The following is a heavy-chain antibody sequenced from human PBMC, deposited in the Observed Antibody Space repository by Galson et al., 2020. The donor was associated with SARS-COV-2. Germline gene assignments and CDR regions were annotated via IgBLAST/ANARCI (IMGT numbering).Heavy chain of an antibody. CDR3: AREDFFSGYSDVRGFWFDP. CDR2: INPNSGGT. CDR1: GYTFTGYY. V-gene: IGHV1-2*06. J-gene: IGHJ5*02. Sequence: ASVKVSCKASGYTFTGYYMHWVRQAPGQGLEWMGRINPNSGGTNYAQKFQGRVTMTRDTSISTAYMELSRLRSDDTAVYYCAREDFFSGYSDVRGFWFDPWGQGTLVTVSS. D-gene: IGHD5-18*01.